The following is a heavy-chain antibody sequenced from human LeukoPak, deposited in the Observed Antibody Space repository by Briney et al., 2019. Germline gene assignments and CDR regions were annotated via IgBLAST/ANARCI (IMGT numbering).Heavy chain of an antibody. CDR2: IYSGGST. J-gene: IGHJ4*02. CDR1: GFTVSSNY. CDR3: AKSLNVLTGYYYNDY. V-gene: IGHV3-53*01. D-gene: IGHD3-9*01. Sequence: PGGSLRLSCAASGFTVSSNYMSWVRQAPGKGLEWVSVIYSGGSTYYADSVKGRFTISRDNSKNTLYLQMNSLRAEDTAVYYCAKSLNVLTGYYYNDYWGQGTLVTVSS.